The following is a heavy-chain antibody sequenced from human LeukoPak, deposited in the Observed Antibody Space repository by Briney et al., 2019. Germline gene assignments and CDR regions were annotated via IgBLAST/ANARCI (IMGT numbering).Heavy chain of an antibody. J-gene: IGHJ4*02. CDR3: ARDSKAGTRPDY. CDR2: ISVYNGNT. V-gene: IGHV1-18*01. Sequence: ASVKVSRKASGYTFTSYGISWVRQAPGQGLERMGWISVYNGNTSNAQKLQGRVTMTTDSYTSTAYMEPRSLTSDDTAVYYCARDSKAGTRPDYWGQGTLVIVSS. CDR1: GYTFTSYG.